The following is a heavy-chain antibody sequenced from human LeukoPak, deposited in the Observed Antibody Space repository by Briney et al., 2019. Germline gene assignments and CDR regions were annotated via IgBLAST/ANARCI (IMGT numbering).Heavy chain of an antibody. J-gene: IGHJ4*02. CDR3: LRAWSSDY. V-gene: IGHV3-48*03. Sequence: PGGSLRLSCAASGFTFSSYEMNWVRQAPGKGLEWVSYISSSGDTIYYADSVKGRITISRDNAKNSLYLQMNSLRAEDTAVYYCLRAWSSDYWGQGTLVTVSS. CDR2: ISSSGDTI. D-gene: IGHD3-10*01. CDR1: GFTFSSYE.